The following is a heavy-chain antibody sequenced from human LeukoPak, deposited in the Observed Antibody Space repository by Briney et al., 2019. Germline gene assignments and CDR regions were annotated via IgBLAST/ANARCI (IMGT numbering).Heavy chain of an antibody. V-gene: IGHV3-21*01. CDR2: ITSGSSYI. D-gene: IGHD1-26*01. J-gene: IGHJ6*03. Sequence: GGSLRLSCASSGFTFSSYAMNWVRQAPGKGLEWVSSITSGSSYIYYADSVKGRFTISRDNAKNSLYLQMNSLRAEDTAVYYCARDPYSGSYGNYYYYFMDVWGKGTTVTISS. CDR3: ARDPYSGSYGNYYYYFMDV. CDR1: GFTFSSYA.